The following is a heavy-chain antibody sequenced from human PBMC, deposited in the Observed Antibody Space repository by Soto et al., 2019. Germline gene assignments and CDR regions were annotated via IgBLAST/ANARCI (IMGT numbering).Heavy chain of an antibody. J-gene: IGHJ5*02. D-gene: IGHD2-2*01. CDR3: GRDLTSNANCIDP. Sequence: SETLSLTCSVSGDYIHVGGYYWTWIRQRPGKGLEWMGYIYYTGKTYYNPSLESRLTMSVDRSKDQFSLRSTSVTAADTAVYFCGRDLTSNANCIDPWGQGTLVTVS. CDR1: GDYIHVGGYY. CDR2: IYYTGKT. V-gene: IGHV4-30-4*01.